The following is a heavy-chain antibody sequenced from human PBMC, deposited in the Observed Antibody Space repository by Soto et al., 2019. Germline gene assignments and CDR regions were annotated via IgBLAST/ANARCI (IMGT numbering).Heavy chain of an antibody. CDR2: INHSGST. D-gene: IGHD3-3*01. J-gene: IGHJ6*02. CDR3: ARTVIGITIFGPITTWPYYYYYGMDV. Sequence: KASETLSLTCAVYGGSFSGYYWSWIRQPPGKGLEWIGEINHSGSTNYNPSLKSRVTISVDTSKNQFSLKLSSVTAADTAVYYCARTVIGITIFGPITTWPYYYYYGMDVWGQGTTVTVSS. V-gene: IGHV4-34*01. CDR1: GGSFSGYY.